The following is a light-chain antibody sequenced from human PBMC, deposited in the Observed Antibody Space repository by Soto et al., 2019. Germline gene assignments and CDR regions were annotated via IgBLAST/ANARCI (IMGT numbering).Light chain of an antibody. CDR1: PSVSNY. CDR2: DAS. CDR3: RQRSSRAPRT. V-gene: IGKV3-11*01. J-gene: IGKJ4*01. Sequence: EIVLSQSPATLSLSTGERATLSCRASPSVSNYLAWYQQNTVQAPRLLISDASNTATGIPVKFSGSGSGTEDTLPTSSRQSPDFSADYCRQRSSRAPRTFGRGTKV.